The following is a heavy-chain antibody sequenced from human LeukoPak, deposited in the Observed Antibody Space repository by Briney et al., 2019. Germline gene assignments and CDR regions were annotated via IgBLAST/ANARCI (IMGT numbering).Heavy chain of an antibody. V-gene: IGHV3-23*01. CDR3: AKSGYSSSWYWLDP. CDR2: ISGSGGST. CDR1: RFTFSSYA. Sequence: GGSLRLSCAASRFTFSSYAMSWVRQAPGKGLEWVSAISGSGGSTYYADSVKGRFTISRDNSKNTLYLQMNSLRAEDTAVYYCAKSGYSSSWYWLDPWGQGTLVTVSS. J-gene: IGHJ5*02. D-gene: IGHD6-13*01.